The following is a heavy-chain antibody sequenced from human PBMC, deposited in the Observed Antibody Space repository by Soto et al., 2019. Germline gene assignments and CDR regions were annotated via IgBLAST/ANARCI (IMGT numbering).Heavy chain of an antibody. CDR3: AKVIIPQAARPITFDY. CDR2: ISASGGST. V-gene: IGHV3-23*01. J-gene: IGHJ4*02. CDR1: GFTFNNYA. Sequence: EVQVLESGGGLVQPGGSLRLSCAASGFTFNNYAITWVRQAPGKGLEWVSTISASGGSTYYADSVKGRFTISRDNSKNTLYLQMNSLSADDTAVYYCAKVIIPQAARPITFDYWGQGTLVTVSS. D-gene: IGHD6-6*01.